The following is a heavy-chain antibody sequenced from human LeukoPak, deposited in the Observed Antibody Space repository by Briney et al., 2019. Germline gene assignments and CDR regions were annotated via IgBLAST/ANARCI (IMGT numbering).Heavy chain of an antibody. CDR1: GFTISSYY. CDR3: ARDGPATDTDLDC. D-gene: IGHD6-13*01. V-gene: IGHV3-7*01. J-gene: IGHJ4*02. CDR2: IDPDGNDK. Sequence: GGSLRLSCVASGFTISSYYMSWVRQAPGKGLEWVAHIDPDGNDKYYVDSVKGRFTISRDNVKNSLYLQMNILRAEDTAVYYCARDGPATDTDLDCWGQGTLVSVSS.